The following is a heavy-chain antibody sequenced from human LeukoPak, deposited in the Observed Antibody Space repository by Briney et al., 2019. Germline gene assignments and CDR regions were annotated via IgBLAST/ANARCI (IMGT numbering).Heavy chain of an antibody. D-gene: IGHD6-19*01. CDR2: INHSGST. Sequence: SETLSLTCAVYGGSFSGYYWSWIRQPPGKGLEWIGEINHSGSTNYNPSLKSRVTISVDTSKNQFSLKLSSVTAADTAVYYCARVASSGWLYFDYWGQGTLVTVSS. J-gene: IGHJ4*02. CDR3: ARVASSGWLYFDY. V-gene: IGHV4-34*01. CDR1: GGSFSGYY.